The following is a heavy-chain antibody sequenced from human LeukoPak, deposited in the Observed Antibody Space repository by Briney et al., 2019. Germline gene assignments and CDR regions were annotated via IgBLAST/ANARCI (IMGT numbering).Heavy chain of an antibody. V-gene: IGHV4-39*07. CDR3: ASQQLWLGDWYFDL. Sequence: SETLSLTCAVSGGSITSSKYLWGWIRQPPGKGLEWIGEINHSGSTNYNPSLKSRVTISVDTSKNQFSLKLSSVTAADTAVYYCASQQLWLGDWYFDLWGRGTLVTVSS. CDR2: INHSGST. J-gene: IGHJ2*01. D-gene: IGHD5-18*01. CDR1: GGSITSSKYL.